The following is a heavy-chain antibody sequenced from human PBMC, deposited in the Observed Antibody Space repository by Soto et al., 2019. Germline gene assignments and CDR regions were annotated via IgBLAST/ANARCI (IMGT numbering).Heavy chain of an antibody. CDR2: IYYSGST. D-gene: IGHD4-17*01. J-gene: IGHJ6*02. CDR1: GGSISSGGYY. V-gene: IGHV4-31*03. CDR3: ARDTVTGSYYYYGMDV. Sequence: TLSLTCTVSGGSISSGGYYWSWIRQHPGKGLEWIGYIYYSGSTYYNPSLKSRVTISVDTSKNQFSLKLSSVTAADTAVYYCARDTVTGSYYYYGMDVWGQGTTVTVSS.